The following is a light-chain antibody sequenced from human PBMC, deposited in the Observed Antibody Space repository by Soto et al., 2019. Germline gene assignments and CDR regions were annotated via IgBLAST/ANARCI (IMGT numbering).Light chain of an antibody. CDR2: LNN. Sequence: QSVLTQPPSVSGAPGQRVTISCSGSSSNIGAGYDVHWYQQLPGTAPKLLIYLNNNRPSGVPDRFSGSKSDTSASLAITGLQAEEEADYYCQSYDNSRRGPVVIGGGTKLTVL. CDR1: SSNIGAGYD. V-gene: IGLV1-40*01. J-gene: IGLJ2*01. CDR3: QSYDNSRRGPVV.